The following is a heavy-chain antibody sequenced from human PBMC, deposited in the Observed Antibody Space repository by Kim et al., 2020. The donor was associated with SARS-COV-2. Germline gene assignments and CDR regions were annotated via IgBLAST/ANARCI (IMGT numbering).Heavy chain of an antibody. CDR3: TTDPPQRGMYYYDSSYP. CDR1: GFTFSNAW. Sequence: GGSLRLSCAASGFTFSNAWMSWVRQAPGKGLEWVGRIKCKTDGGTTDYAAPVQGRFTISRDDSKNALYLQMNSLKTEDTAVYYCTTDPPQRGMYYYDSSYPWGQGTLVTVSS. D-gene: IGHD3-22*01. J-gene: IGHJ5*02. CDR2: IKCKTDGGTT. V-gene: IGHV3-15*01.